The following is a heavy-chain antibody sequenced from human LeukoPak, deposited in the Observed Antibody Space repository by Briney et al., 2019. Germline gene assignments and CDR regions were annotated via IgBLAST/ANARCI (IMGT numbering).Heavy chain of an antibody. CDR2: TYYRSNWYN. Sequence: SQTLSLTCAISGDSVFSNSSWNWIRQSPSRGLEWLGRTYYRSNWYNDYGVSVKSRIYINPDTSKNLFSLQLSSVTPEDTAVYYCVRGGQGDGHSADEGFDIWGQGTMVTVS. V-gene: IGHV6-1*01. D-gene: IGHD5-18*01. CDR3: VRGGQGDGHSADEGFDI. CDR1: GDSVFSNSS. J-gene: IGHJ3*02.